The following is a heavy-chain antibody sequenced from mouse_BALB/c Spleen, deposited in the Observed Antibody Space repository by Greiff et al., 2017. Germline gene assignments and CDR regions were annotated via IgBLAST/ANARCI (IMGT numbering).Heavy chain of an antibody. J-gene: IGHJ3*01. D-gene: IGHD1-1*01. Sequence: EVMLVESGGGLVKPGGSLKLSCAASGFTFSDYYMYWVRQTPEKRLEWVATISDGGSYTYYPDSVKGRFTISRDNAKNNLYLQMSSLKSEDTAMYYCARDVTTVVPFAYWGQGTLVTVSA. V-gene: IGHV5-4*02. CDR1: GFTFSDYY. CDR2: ISDGGSYT. CDR3: ARDVTTVVPFAY.